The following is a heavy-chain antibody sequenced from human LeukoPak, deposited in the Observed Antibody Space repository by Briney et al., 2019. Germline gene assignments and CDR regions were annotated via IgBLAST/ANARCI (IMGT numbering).Heavy chain of an antibody. V-gene: IGHV3-7*01. D-gene: IGHD3-16*01. J-gene: IGHJ4*02. CDR3: TRVSLYQLQDY. Sequence: GGSLRLSCAASGFTFSSYAMNWVRQAPGKGREWVANINQDGREGYHVDSGKGRFTISRDNSKNSLYLQMNSLRAEDTATYYCTRVSLYQLQDYWGQGTLVTVSS. CDR2: INQDGREG. CDR1: GFTFSSYA.